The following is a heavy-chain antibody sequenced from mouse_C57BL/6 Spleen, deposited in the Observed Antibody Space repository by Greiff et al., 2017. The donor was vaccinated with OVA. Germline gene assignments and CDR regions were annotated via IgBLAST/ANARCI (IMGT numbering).Heavy chain of an antibody. CDR2: ISSGGSYT. D-gene: IGHD1-1*01. CDR1: GFTFSSYG. Sequence: EVQLVESGGDLVKPGGSLKLSCAASGFTFSSYGMSWVRQTPDKRLAWVATISSGGSYTYYPDSVKGRFTISRDNAKNTLYLQMSSLKSEDTAMYYCARGDYYGSSYGEDYWGQGTTLTVSS. J-gene: IGHJ2*01. CDR3: ARGDYYGSSYGEDY. V-gene: IGHV5-6*01.